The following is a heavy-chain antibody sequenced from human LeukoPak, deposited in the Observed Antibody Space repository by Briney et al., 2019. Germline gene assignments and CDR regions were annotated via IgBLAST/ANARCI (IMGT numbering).Heavy chain of an antibody. D-gene: IGHD2-21*02. Sequence: GGSLRLSCAASGVIVSSNCMSWVRQAPGKGLEWSYLIYSDGSAYYADSVKGRFTIARDNSKNTLYLQMNSLRAEDTAVYYCAKDRGDGIFYYYGMDVWGQGTTVTVPS. CDR3: AKDRGDGIFYYYGMDV. V-gene: IGHV3-53*01. CDR2: IYSDGSA. J-gene: IGHJ6*02. CDR1: GVIVSSNC.